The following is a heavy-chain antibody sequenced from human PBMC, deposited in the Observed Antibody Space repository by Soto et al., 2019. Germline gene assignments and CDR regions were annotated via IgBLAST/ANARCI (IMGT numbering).Heavy chain of an antibody. V-gene: IGHV3-73*01. CDR1: GFTFSGSA. D-gene: IGHD1-26*01. CDR2: IRSKANSYAT. J-gene: IGHJ6*02. CDR3: ARDGTPPGRDV. Sequence: PGGSLRLSCAASGFTFSGSAMHWVRQASGKGLEWVGRIRSKANSYATAYAASVKGRFTISRDDSKNTAYLQMNSLKTEDTAVDYCARDGTPPGRDVWAQGPTVPVS.